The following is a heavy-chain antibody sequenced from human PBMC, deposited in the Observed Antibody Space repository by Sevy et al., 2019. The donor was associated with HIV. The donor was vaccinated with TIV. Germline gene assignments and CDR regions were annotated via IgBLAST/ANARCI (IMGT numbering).Heavy chain of an antibody. Sequence: GESLKISCKGSGYSFTSYWIGWVRQMPGKGLEWMGIIYPGDSDTRYSPSFQGQVTISADKSISTAYRQWSSLKASDTAMYYCARQVDTAMVTAPNYYYYMDVWGKGTTVTVSS. CDR3: ARQVDTAMVTAPNYYYYMDV. V-gene: IGHV5-51*01. D-gene: IGHD5-18*01. J-gene: IGHJ6*03. CDR2: IYPGDSDT. CDR1: GYSFTSYW.